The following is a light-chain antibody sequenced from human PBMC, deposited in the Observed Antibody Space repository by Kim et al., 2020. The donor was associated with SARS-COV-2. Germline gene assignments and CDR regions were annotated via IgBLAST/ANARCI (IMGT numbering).Light chain of an antibody. CDR3: QQTDTTPIT. J-gene: IGKJ5*01. Sequence: ASVSDRLSITCQASQYIRNDLGSYQQNPGRATKRLIYGASSLHSWVPSSFSGIGSGTDFTLTISSLQPEDFATYYCQQTDTTPITFGQGTRLDIK. CDR2: GAS. CDR1: QYIRND. V-gene: IGKV1-17*01.